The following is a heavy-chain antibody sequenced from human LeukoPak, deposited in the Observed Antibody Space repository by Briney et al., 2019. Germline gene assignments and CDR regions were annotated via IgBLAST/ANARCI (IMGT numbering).Heavy chain of an antibody. CDR1: GGSISSYY. J-gene: IGHJ4*02. Sequence: SETLSLTCTVSGGSISSYYWSWIRQPPGKGLEGIGYIYYSGSTNYNPSLKSRVTISVDTSKNQFSLKLSSVTAADTAVYYCARQGPMGVVVYDYFDYWGQGTLVTVSS. CDR3: ARQGPMGVVVYDYFDY. CDR2: IYYSGST. V-gene: IGHV4-59*08. D-gene: IGHD3-22*01.